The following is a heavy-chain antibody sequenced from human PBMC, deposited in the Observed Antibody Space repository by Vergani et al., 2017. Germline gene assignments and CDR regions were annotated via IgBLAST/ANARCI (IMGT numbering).Heavy chain of an antibody. D-gene: IGHD2-2*01. CDR1: GFTFSSYS. Sequence: EVQLVESGGGLVKPGGSLRLSCAASGFTFSSYSMNWVRQAPGKGLEWVSSISSSSSYIYYADSVKGRFTISRDNAKNSLYLQMNSLRAEYTAVYYCARDRYCSSTSCNGYYYYYMDVWGKGTTVTVSS. CDR3: ARDRYCSSTSCNGYYYYYMDV. V-gene: IGHV3-21*01. J-gene: IGHJ6*03. CDR2: ISSSSSYI.